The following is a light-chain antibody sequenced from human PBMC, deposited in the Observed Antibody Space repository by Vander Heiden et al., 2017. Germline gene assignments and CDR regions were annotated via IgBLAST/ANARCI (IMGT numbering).Light chain of an antibody. CDR2: DVT. J-gene: IGLJ1*01. V-gene: IGLV2-14*03. CDR3: SSYTSSNTLV. CDR1: SSDVGAYNY. Sequence: QSALTQPASVSGSPGQPITISCTGTSSDVGAYNYVSWYQQHPGKAPKLIIYDVTNRPSGVSNRFSGSKSGNTASLTTSGLQAEDEADYYCSSYTSSNTLVFGTGTKVTVL.